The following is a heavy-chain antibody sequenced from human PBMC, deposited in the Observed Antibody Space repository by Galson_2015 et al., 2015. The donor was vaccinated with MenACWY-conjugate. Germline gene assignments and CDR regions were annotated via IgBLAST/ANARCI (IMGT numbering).Heavy chain of an antibody. J-gene: IGHJ6*02. D-gene: IGHD6-6*01. CDR2: IRSKAYGGTT. V-gene: IGHV3-49*03. CDR3: ARESYSSSSVYYYYGMDV. CDR1: GFTFGDYA. Sequence: SLRLSCAASGFTFGDYAMSWFRQAPGKGLEWVGFIRSKAYGGTTEYAASVKGRFTISRDDSKSIAYLQMNSLKTEDTAVYYCARESYSSSSVYYYYGMDVWGQGTTVTVSS.